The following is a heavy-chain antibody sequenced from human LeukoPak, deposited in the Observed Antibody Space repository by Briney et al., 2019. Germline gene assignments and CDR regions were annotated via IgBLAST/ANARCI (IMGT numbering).Heavy chain of an antibody. V-gene: IGHV4-59*01. Sequence: SETLSLTCTVSGGSISSYYWSWIRQPPGKGLEWIGYIYYSGSTNYNPSLKSRVTISVDTSKNQFSLKLSSVTAADTAVYYCARWIAAAGNGAFGIWGQGTMVTVSS. D-gene: IGHD6-13*01. CDR3: ARWIAAAGNGAFGI. CDR2: IYYSGST. J-gene: IGHJ3*02. CDR1: GGSISSYY.